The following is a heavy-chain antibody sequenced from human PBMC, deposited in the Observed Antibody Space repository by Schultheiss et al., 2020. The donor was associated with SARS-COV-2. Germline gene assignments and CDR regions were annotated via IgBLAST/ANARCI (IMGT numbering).Heavy chain of an antibody. CDR3: ARTLIVATITWFDP. CDR2: IYYSGST. CDR1: GGSISSYY. Sequence: SETLSLTCTVSGGSISSYYWSWIRQPPWKGLEWIGYIYYSGSTNYNPSLKSRVTISVDTSKNQFSLKLSSVTAADTAVYYCARTLIVATITWFDPWGQGTLVTVSS. J-gene: IGHJ5*02. D-gene: IGHD5-12*01. V-gene: IGHV4-59*01.